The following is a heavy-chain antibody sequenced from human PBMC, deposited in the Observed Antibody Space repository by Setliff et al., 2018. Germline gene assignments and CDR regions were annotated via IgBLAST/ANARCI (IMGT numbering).Heavy chain of an antibody. V-gene: IGHV4-4*07. D-gene: IGHD6-19*01. CDR1: GGSINEYY. Sequence: SETLSLTCSVSGGSINEYYWSWFRQPAGRGLEWIGRIYSDENTDYNPSLKSRVTMSADTSKNQFSLKLKSVTAADTAVYYCTRNFLGWLARFWGRGTLVTVSS. CDR2: IYSDENT. CDR3: TRNFLGWLARF. J-gene: IGHJ4*02.